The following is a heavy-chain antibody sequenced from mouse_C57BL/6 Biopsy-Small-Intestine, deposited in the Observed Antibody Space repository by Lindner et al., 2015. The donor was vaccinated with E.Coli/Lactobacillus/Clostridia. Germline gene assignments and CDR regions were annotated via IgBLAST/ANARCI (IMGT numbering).Heavy chain of an antibody. D-gene: IGHD1-1*01. V-gene: IGHV1-82*01. CDR2: IYPGDGDT. Sequence: VQLQESGPELVKPGASVKISCKASGYAFSSSWMNWVKQRPGKGLEWIGRIYPGDGDTNYNGKFKGKATLTADKSSSTAYMQLSSLTSEDSAVYFCARRGYDGSSWYFDVWGTGTTVTVSS. J-gene: IGHJ1*03. CDR1: GYAFSSSW. CDR3: ARRGYDGSSWYFDV.